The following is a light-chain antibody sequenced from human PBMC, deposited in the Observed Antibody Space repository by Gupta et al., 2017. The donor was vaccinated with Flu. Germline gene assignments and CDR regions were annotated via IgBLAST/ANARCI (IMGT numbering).Light chain of an antibody. J-gene: IGLJ1*01. CDR3: RSDTTTSGLV. CDR2: DVS. Sequence: QSALTQPASVSGSPGQSITISCTGISSDVGGYTYVSWYLQRPEKAPKLLIFDVSMRPAGVSNRFSGSKSGNTASLAISGVQVEDEGDYYCRSDTTTSGLVFGSGTRVT. V-gene: IGLV2-14*03. CDR1: SSDVGGYTY.